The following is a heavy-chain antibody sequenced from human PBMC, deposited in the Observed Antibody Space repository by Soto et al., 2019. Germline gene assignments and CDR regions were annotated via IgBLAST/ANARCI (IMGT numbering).Heavy chain of an antibody. CDR3: ARDRKPSSYIGLDV. CDR1: GFTFSDHY. CDR2: ISNSGSPT. J-gene: IGHJ6*02. Sequence: PGGSLRLSCEASGFTFSDHYMSWVRQAPGKGLEWVAHISNSGSPTYYADSVKGRFTISRDNAEKSLYLQMNSLRAEDTAVYYCARDRKPSSYIGLDVRGQGTTVTVSS. V-gene: IGHV3-11*01. D-gene: IGHD4-4*01.